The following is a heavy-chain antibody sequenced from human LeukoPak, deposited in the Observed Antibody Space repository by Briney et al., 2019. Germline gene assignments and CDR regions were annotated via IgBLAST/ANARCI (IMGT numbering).Heavy chain of an antibody. CDR3: ATPLDYYDSSGYHQGGD. D-gene: IGHD3-22*01. V-gene: IGHV3-7*03. J-gene: IGHJ4*02. CDR1: GFIFNKHT. Sequence: PGGSLRLSCAASGFIFNKHTMSWVRQAPGKGLEWVANIKEDGSKKNYVDSVKGRYTIFRDNAKNSLYLQMNSLRAEDTAVYYCATPLDYYDSSGYHQGGDWGQGTLVTVSS. CDR2: IKEDGSKK.